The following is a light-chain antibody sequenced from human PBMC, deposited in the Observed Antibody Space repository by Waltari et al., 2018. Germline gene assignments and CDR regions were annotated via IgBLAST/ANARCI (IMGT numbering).Light chain of an antibody. J-gene: IGLJ1*01. CDR1: NIGTYS. Sequence: SYVVTQPPSVSVAPGETATITCGGDNIGTYSVHWYQQKAGQAPVLLIFYDRDRPSGIPDRFSGSNSGNTATLTISRVEAGDEARYYCHVWHPHVDPGVFGTGTEVTVL. CDR3: HVWHPHVDPGV. V-gene: IGLV3-21*04. CDR2: YDR.